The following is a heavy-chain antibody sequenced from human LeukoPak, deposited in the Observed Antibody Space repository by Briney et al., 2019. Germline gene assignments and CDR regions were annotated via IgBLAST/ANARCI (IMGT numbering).Heavy chain of an antibody. D-gene: IGHD3-10*01. V-gene: IGHV3-23*01. CDR2: IGESGGST. J-gene: IGHJ4*02. CDR3: AKMGYFGSGSYYPGEFYFDY. CDR1: GFAFSSYG. Sequence: GGSLRLSCAASGFAFSSYGMSWVRQAPGKGLEWVATIGESGGSTYYADSVKGRFTISRDNSKNTLYLQMNSLGTEDTAFYYCAKMGYFGSGSYYPGEFYFDYWGQGTLVTVSS.